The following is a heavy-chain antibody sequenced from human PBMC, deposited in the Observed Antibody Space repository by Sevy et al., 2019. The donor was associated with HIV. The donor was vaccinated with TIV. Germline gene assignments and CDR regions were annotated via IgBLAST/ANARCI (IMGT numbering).Heavy chain of an antibody. J-gene: IGHJ1*01. D-gene: IGHD3-16*01. CDR2: IYHSGTT. CDR3: ARLTGGVESGFQY. Sequence: SETLSLTCAVSGGSIRNSNWWSWVRQAPGKGLEWIGEIYHSGTTNYNPSLKSRVTISLDKSKNQFSLKLSSVTAADTAVYYGARLTGGVESGFQYWGQGTRVTVSS. V-gene: IGHV4-4*02. CDR1: GGSIRNSNW.